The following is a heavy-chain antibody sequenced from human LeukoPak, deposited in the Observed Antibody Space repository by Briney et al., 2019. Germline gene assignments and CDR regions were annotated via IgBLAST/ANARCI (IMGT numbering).Heavy chain of an antibody. D-gene: IGHD2/OR15-2a*01. V-gene: IGHV4-38-2*02. CDR1: GSSTSRGYY. CDR3: ARTHYCNEGEPCGAFDV. J-gene: IGHJ3*01. CDR2: IYYSGTT. Sequence: PSETLSLTCSLSGSSTSRGYYWGWIRQPPGKGLQWIASIYYSGTTWYNPSLRSRVSISVDTSKNQFSLELTSMTAADTAVYYCARTHYCNEGEPCGAFDVWGQRTMVTVSS.